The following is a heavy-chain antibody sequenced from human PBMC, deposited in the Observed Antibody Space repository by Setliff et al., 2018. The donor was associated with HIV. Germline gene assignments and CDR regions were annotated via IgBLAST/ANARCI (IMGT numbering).Heavy chain of an antibody. CDR3: AHMYSSSWYLSPSEHFRH. D-gene: IGHD6-13*01. CDR1: GFSLNTSGVG. J-gene: IGHJ1*01. Sequence: ESGPTLVNPTQTLTLTCSFSGFSLNTSGVGVAWIRQPPGKALEWLALIFWDDDKRYSPLLKTRLTLSKDTSRDQVVLTMTNMDPVDTATYYCAHMYSSSWYLSPSEHFRHWGQGTLVTVSS. CDR2: IFWDDDK. V-gene: IGHV2-5*02.